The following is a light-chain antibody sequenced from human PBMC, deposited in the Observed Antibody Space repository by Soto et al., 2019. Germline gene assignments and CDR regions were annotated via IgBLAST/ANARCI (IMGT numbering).Light chain of an antibody. CDR3: QQSNNTPVT. Sequence: DIQMTQSLSTLSASVGDRVTLTCRASQSISTWLAWYQQKPGKAPKLLIYAASSLQSGVPARFSGSGSGTDFTLTISSLQPEDFAAYYCQQSNNTPVTFGQGTKVDIK. CDR1: QSISTW. J-gene: IGKJ1*01. V-gene: IGKV1-39*01. CDR2: AAS.